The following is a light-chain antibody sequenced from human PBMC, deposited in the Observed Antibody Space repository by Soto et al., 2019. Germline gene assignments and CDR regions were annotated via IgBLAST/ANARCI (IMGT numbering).Light chain of an antibody. CDR2: NNN. Sequence: QSVLTQTPSASGTPGQRVTISCSGSRSNIGNNAVSWYQQFLGTAPKLLIYNNNQRPSGVPDRFSGSKSGTSASLAISGLQSEYEADYYCATWDDSLNARGVFGGGTKLTVL. J-gene: IGLJ3*02. V-gene: IGLV1-44*01. CDR1: RSNIGNNA. CDR3: ATWDDSLNARGV.